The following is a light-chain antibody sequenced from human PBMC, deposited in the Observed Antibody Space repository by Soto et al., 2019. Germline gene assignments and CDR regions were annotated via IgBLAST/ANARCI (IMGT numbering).Light chain of an antibody. J-gene: IGKJ1*01. V-gene: IGKV3-15*01. CDR1: PSVSTN. CDR2: GSS. Sequence: EIVMTQSPATLSVSPGERATLSCRASPSVSTNLAWYQHKPGQAPRLLIYGSSTRATDVPARFSGSGSETEFTLTISSLQSEDFATYYCQKYNSAPWTFGQGTKVEIK. CDR3: QKYNSAPWT.